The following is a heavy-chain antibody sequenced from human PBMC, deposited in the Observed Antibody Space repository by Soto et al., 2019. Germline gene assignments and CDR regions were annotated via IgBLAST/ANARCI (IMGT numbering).Heavy chain of an antibody. D-gene: IGHD3-9*01. V-gene: IGHV3-23*01. CDR2: ISGSGGST. Sequence: GSLRLFSADSGFSFSSYAMSWVRQAPGKGLEWVSAISGSGGSTYYADSVKGRFTISRDNSKNTLYLQMNSLRAEDTAVYYCAKGTPAYYDILTGSNDYWGQGTLVTV. J-gene: IGHJ4*02. CDR1: GFSFSSYA. CDR3: AKGTPAYYDILTGSNDY.